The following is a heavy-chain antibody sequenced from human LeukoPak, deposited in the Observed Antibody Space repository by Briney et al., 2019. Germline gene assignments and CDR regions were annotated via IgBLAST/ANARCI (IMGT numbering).Heavy chain of an antibody. D-gene: IGHD6-25*01. J-gene: IGHJ6*03. CDR2: IYHTGNT. V-gene: IGHV4-4*02. Sequence: SGTLSLTCAVSGGSITSANWWSWVRQSPGKGLEWIGEIYHTGNTNYNPSLNSRVSISLDTSKNQFSLRLTSVTAADTAVYFCARDANGSDLHYYHMDVWGKGATVTVSS. CDR1: GGSITSANW. CDR3: ARDANGSDLHYYHMDV.